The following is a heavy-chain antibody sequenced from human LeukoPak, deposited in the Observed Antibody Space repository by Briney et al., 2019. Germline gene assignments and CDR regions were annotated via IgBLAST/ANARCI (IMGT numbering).Heavy chain of an antibody. V-gene: IGHV1-69*13. CDR2: ILPIFGTA. CDR1: GGTFSSYA. J-gene: IGHJ4*02. Sequence: ASVKVSCKASGGTFSSYAISWVRQAPGQGLEWMGGILPIFGTANYAQKFQGRVTITADESTSTAYMELSSLRSEDTAVYYCARSPPDYDILTGYSYFDYWGQGTLVTVSS. D-gene: IGHD3-9*01. CDR3: ARSPPDYDILTGYSYFDY.